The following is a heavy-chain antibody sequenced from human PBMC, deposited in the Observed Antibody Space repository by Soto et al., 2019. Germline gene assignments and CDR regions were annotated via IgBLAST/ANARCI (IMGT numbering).Heavy chain of an antibody. CDR1: GFTFSSYT. J-gene: IGHJ6*02. V-gene: IGHV3-30-3*01. Sequence: QVQLVESGGGVVQPGRSLRLSCAASGFTFSSYTMHWVRQAPGKGLEWVALISYDGSNKYYADSVKGRFTISRDNSKNTLYLQVNSLRPDDTAVYYCARAISGTFYGMVVWGRGTTVTVSS. CDR2: ISYDGSNK. CDR3: ARAISGTFYGMVV. D-gene: IGHD1-1*01.